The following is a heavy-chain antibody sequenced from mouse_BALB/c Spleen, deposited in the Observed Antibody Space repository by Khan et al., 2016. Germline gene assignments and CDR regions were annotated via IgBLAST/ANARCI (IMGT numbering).Heavy chain of an antibody. V-gene: IGHV2-5*01. Sequence: QVQLKQSGPGLVQPSQSLSITCTVSGFSLTSYGIHWVRQSPGKGLEWLGVVWRGGTTDYNAAFMSRLSITRDNSKRPVFFKMNSLTIDDTAIYFCAKEEGNYVMDYWGQGSSVTVSS. CDR3: AKEEGNYVMDY. D-gene: IGHD2-1*01. J-gene: IGHJ4*01. CDR2: VWRGGTT. CDR1: GFSLTSYG.